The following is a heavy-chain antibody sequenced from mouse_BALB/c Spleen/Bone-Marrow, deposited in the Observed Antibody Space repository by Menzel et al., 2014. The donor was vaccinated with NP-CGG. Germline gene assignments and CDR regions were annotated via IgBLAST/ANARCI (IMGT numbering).Heavy chain of an antibody. CDR3: ARYYYGSSLFDY. D-gene: IGHD1-1*01. V-gene: IGHV14-3*02. CDR2: IDPANGNT. Sequence: EVQLQQSGAELMKPGASVKLSCTASGFNIKDTYMHWVKQRPEQGLEWIGRIDPANGNTKYDPKFQGKATITADTSSNTAYLQLSSLTSEDTAVYYCARYYYGSSLFDYWGQGTTLTVSS. CDR1: GFNIKDTY. J-gene: IGHJ2*01.